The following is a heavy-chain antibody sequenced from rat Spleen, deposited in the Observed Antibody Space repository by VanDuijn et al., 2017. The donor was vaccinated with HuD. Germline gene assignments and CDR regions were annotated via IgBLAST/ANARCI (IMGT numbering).Heavy chain of an antibody. V-gene: IGHV5-17*01. Sequence: EVQLVESGGGLVQPGNSLKLSCAASGFTFSDYAMAWVRQSPKKGLEWVATIIYDGSNTYYRDSVEGRFTLSRDNARSTLNLQMDSLRAEDTATYYCARRHYGYTDYFDYWGQGVMVTVSS. CDR1: GFTFSDYA. D-gene: IGHD1-6*01. CDR2: IIYDGSNT. CDR3: ARRHYGYTDYFDY. J-gene: IGHJ2*01.